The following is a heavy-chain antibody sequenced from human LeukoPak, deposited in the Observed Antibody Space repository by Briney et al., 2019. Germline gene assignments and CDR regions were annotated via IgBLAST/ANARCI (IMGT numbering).Heavy chain of an antibody. D-gene: IGHD3-3*01. CDR3: ARFLGRITISGVVPYGMDV. CDR1: GFTVSSNY. J-gene: IGHJ6*02. V-gene: IGHV3-53*04. CDR2: IYSAGGT. Sequence: EGSLRLSCAASGFTVSSNYMTWVRQAPGKGLEWVSLIYSAGGTYYTDSVKGRFTISRHSSKNTLYLQMNSLRGEDTAVYYCARFLGRITISGVVPYGMDVWGQGTTVTVSS.